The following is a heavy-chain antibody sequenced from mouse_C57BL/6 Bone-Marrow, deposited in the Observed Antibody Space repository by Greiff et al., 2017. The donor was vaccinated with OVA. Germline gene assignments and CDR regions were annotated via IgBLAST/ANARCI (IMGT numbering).Heavy chain of an antibody. D-gene: IGHD1-1*01. Sequence: DVMLVESGGGLVQPGGSLSLSCAASGFTFTDYYMSWVRQPPGKALEWLGFIRNKANGYTTEYSASVKGRFTISRDNSQSILYLQMNALRAEDSATYYCARYRITTVDWAMDYWGQGTSVTVSS. CDR2: IRNKANGYTT. CDR3: ARYRITTVDWAMDY. J-gene: IGHJ4*01. CDR1: GFTFTDYY. V-gene: IGHV7-3*01.